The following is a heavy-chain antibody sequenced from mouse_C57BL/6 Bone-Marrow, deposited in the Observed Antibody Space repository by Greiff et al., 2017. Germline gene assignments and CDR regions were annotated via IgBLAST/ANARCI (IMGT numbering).Heavy chain of an antibody. CDR1: GFSLTSYG. V-gene: IGHV2-2*01. D-gene: IGHD2-12*01. CDR2: IWSGGST. CDR3: ASTTSGYYYAMDY. Sequence: VKLVESGPGLVQPSQSLSITCTVSGFSLTSYGVHWVRQSPGKGLEWLGVIWSGGSTDYNAAFISRLSISKDNSKSQVFFKMNSLQADDTAIYYCASTTSGYYYAMDYWGQGTSVTVSS. J-gene: IGHJ4*01.